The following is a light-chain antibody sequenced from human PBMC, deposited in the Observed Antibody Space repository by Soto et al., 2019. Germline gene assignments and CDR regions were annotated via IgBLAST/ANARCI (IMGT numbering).Light chain of an antibody. CDR2: GAS. CDR1: QGVSSN. V-gene: IGKV3-15*01. Sequence: EIVMTQSPATLSVSPGERATLSCRASQGVSSNLAWYQQKPGQAPRLLIYGASTRATGIPARFSGSGSGTEFTLNISSLQSEDFAVYYCQQYNNWRTFGQGTKVEIK. CDR3: QQYNNWRT. J-gene: IGKJ1*01.